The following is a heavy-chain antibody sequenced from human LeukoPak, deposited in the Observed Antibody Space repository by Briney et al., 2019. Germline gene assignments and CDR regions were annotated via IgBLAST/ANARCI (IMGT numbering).Heavy chain of an antibody. V-gene: IGHV1-2*02. J-gene: IGHJ6*02. Sequence: ASVKVSCKASGYTFTGYYMRWVRQAPGQGLEWMGWINPNSGGTNYAQKFQGRVTMTRDTSISTAYMELSRLRSDDTAVYYCARLSRLYYYYGMDVWGQGTTVTVSS. CDR1: GYTFTGYY. CDR3: ARLSRLYYYYGMDV. CDR2: INPNSGGT.